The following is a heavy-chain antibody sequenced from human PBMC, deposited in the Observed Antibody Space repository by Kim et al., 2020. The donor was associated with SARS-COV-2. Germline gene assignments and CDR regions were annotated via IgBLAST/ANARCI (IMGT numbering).Heavy chain of an antibody. J-gene: IGHJ4*01. CDR2: IKQDGSET. D-gene: IGHD2-15*01. V-gene: IGHV3-7*03. Sequence: GGSLRLSCAASGFIFSNYWMTWVRQAPGKGLEWVASIKQDGSETYYVDSVKGRFTISRDNAKYSLFLEINSLSVEDTALYYCARGNVGAKWGKGTLVTVSS. CDR1: GFIFSNYW. CDR3: ARGNVGAK.